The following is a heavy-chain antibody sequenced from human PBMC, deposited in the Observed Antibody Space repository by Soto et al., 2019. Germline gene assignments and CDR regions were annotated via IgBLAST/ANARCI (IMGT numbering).Heavy chain of an antibody. D-gene: IGHD6-19*01. Sequence: QVQLVQSGAEVKKPGASVKVSCKASGYTFTSYDINWVRQATGQGLEWMGWMNPNSGNTGYAQKFQGRVTMTRNTSISTAYMELSSLRSEDTAVYYCARERVAVAGSYFQHWGQGTLVTVFS. J-gene: IGHJ1*01. V-gene: IGHV1-8*01. CDR2: MNPNSGNT. CDR3: ARERVAVAGSYFQH. CDR1: GYTFTSYD.